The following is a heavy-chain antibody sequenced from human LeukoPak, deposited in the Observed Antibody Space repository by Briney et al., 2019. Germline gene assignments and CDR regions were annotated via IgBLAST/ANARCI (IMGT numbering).Heavy chain of an antibody. J-gene: IGHJ4*02. CDR1: GFIFSNYA. D-gene: IGHD5-24*01. CDR3: AKDQPTDGYNSI. Sequence: GGSLRLSCEASGFIFSNYAMSWLRQAPGKGLEWVSTIHDRNYYADSVKGRFTISRDNSRSTLYLQMDSLRAEDTAVYYCAKDQPTDGYNSIWGRGTLVTVSS. CDR2: IHDRN. V-gene: IGHV3-23*01.